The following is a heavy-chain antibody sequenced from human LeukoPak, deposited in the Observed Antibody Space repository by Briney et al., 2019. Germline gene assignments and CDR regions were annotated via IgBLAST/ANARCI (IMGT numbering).Heavy chain of an antibody. CDR3: VRDRTMVRGVMGDAFDV. Sequence: GGSLRLSCEASGFTFDDYGMSWVRQAPGKGLEWVSGISWNGGSTGYADSVKGRFTISRDNAKDFLYLQMDSLRGEDTALYQCVRDRTMVRGVMGDAFDVWGQGTMVTVSS. CDR2: ISWNGGST. CDR1: GFTFDDYG. V-gene: IGHV3-20*01. D-gene: IGHD3-10*01. J-gene: IGHJ3*01.